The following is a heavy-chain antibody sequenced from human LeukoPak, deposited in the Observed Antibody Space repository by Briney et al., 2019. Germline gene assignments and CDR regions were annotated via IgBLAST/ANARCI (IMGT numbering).Heavy chain of an antibody. Sequence: GASVKVSCKASGYTFTSYYMHWVRQAPGQGLEWMGIINPSGGSTSYAQKFQGRVTMTTDTSTSTAYMELRSLRSDDTAVYYCARNLDGDYQAADYWGQGTLVTVSS. CDR2: INPSGGST. J-gene: IGHJ4*02. CDR1: GYTFTSYY. CDR3: ARNLDGDYQAADY. D-gene: IGHD4-17*01. V-gene: IGHV1-46*01.